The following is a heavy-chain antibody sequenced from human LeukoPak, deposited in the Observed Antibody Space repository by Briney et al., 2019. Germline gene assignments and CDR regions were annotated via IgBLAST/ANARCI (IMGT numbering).Heavy chain of an antibody. Sequence: GASVKVSCKASGYTFTGYYMHWVRQAPGQGLEWMGWINPNSGGTNYAQKFQGRVTMTRDTSISTAYMELSRLRSDDTAVYYCARDSTPQTHYDFWSGYYNPIDYYYGMDVWGQGTTVTVSS. CDR3: ARDSTPQTHYDFWSGYYNPIDYYYGMDV. CDR2: INPNSGGT. D-gene: IGHD3-3*01. CDR1: GYTFTGYY. J-gene: IGHJ6*02. V-gene: IGHV1-2*02.